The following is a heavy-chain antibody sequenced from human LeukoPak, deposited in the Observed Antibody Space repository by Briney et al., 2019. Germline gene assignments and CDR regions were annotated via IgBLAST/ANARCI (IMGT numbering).Heavy chain of an antibody. CDR2: INPNSGGT. D-gene: IGHD2-15*01. CDR3: AKQGGATCYSGGDS. CDR1: GYTFTGYY. Sequence: ASVKVSCKASGYTFTGYYMHWVRQAPGQGLEWMGWINPNSGGTNYAQKFQGRVTMTRDTSISTAYMELSRLRSDDTAIYYCAKQGGATCYSGGDSWGQGTLVTVSS. J-gene: IGHJ4*02. V-gene: IGHV1-2*02.